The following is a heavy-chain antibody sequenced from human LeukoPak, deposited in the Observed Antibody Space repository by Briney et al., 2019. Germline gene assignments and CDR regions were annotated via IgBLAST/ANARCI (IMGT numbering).Heavy chain of an antibody. D-gene: IGHD4-23*01. CDR3: AKELDYGGNSPFHY. J-gene: IGHJ4*02. Sequence: PGRSLRLSCTASRFTSSDYGMHWVRQAPGKGLEWVAFISYDGSNKYYADSVKGRFTISRDNSKNTLYLQMNSLRAEDTAVYYCAKELDYGGNSPFHYWGQGTLVTVSS. CDR1: RFTSSDYG. CDR2: ISYDGSNK. V-gene: IGHV3-30*18.